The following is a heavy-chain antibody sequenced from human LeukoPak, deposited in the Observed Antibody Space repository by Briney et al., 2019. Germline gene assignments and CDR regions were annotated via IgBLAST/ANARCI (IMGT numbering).Heavy chain of an antibody. CDR2: IYINPVTT. D-gene: IGHD5-24*01. J-gene: IGHJ4*02. CDR3: ARDGSNYYFDY. CDR1: GSIVSINH. V-gene: IGHV3-66*01. Sequence: GGSLRLSCAAYGSIVSINHMHSVRQTPGKGLEWVSIIYINPVTTHYADSVKGRFTISRDNSKNTMYLQMNNLRAEDSAVYYCARDGSNYYFDYWGQGTLVTVSS.